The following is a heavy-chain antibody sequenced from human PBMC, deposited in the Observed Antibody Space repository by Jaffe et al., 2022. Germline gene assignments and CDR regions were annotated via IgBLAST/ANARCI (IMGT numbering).Heavy chain of an antibody. CDR2: IYYSGST. Sequence: QVQLQESGPGLVKPSETLSLTCTVSGGSISSYYWSWIRQPPGKGLEWIGYIYYSGSTNYNPSLKSRVTISVDTSKNQFSLKLSSVTAADTAVYYCARWGYSSSHDYWGQGTLVTVSS. J-gene: IGHJ4*02. CDR1: GGSISSYY. D-gene: IGHD6-6*01. CDR3: ARWGYSSSHDY. V-gene: IGHV4-59*01.